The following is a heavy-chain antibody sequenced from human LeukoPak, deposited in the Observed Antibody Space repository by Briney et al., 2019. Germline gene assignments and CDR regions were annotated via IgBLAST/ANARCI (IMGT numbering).Heavy chain of an antibody. V-gene: IGHV1-69*13. CDR2: IIPIFGTA. Sequence: SVKVSCKASGGTFSSYAISWVRQAPGQGLEWMGGIIPIFGTANYAQKFQGRVTITADESTSTAYMELSSLRSEDTAVYYCASVTPGIAAAGTPFDYWGQGTLVTVSS. CDR1: GGTFSSYA. CDR3: ASVTPGIAAAGTPFDY. J-gene: IGHJ4*02. D-gene: IGHD6-13*01.